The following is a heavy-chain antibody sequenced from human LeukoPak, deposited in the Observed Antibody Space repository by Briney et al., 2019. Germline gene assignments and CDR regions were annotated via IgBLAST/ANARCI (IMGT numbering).Heavy chain of an antibody. J-gene: IGHJ4*02. CDR1: GFTVSSNY. CDR3: ARGGCSGGSCRPLDY. Sequence: GGSLRLSCAASGFTVSSNYTSWVRQAPGKGLEWVSVIYSGGSTYYADSVKGRFTISRHNSKNTLYLQMNSLRAEDTAVYYCARGGCSGGSCRPLDYWGQGTLVTVSS. CDR2: IYSGGST. D-gene: IGHD2-15*01. V-gene: IGHV3-53*04.